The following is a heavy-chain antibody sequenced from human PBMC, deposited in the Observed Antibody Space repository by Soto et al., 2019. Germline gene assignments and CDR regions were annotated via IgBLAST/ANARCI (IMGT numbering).Heavy chain of an antibody. CDR1: GYSFTSYW. V-gene: IGHV5-51*01. CDR3: ARLKGRSYCSSTSCPPYYYYGMDV. J-gene: IGHJ6*02. D-gene: IGHD2-2*01. Sequence: GESLKISCKGSGYSFTSYWIGWVRQMPGKGLEWMGIIYPGDSDTRYSPSFQGQVTISADKSISTAYLQWSSPKASDTAMYYCARLKGRSYCSSTSCPPYYYYGMDVWGQGTTVTVSS. CDR2: IYPGDSDT.